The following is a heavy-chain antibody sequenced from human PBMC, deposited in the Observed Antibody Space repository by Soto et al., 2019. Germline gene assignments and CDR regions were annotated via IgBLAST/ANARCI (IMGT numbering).Heavy chain of an antibody. Sequence: SVKVSCKASGGTFSDSVTSWVRQAPGQGLEWMGGIVPIFGKANLAEKFQDRVTITADESTSTAYMKLTSLRSEDTAVYYCARGRDGSNYYFDYWGQGTLVTV. CDR2: IVPIFGKA. CDR1: GGTFSDSV. V-gene: IGHV1-69*13. J-gene: IGHJ4*02. CDR3: ARGRDGSNYYFDY. D-gene: IGHD3-10*01.